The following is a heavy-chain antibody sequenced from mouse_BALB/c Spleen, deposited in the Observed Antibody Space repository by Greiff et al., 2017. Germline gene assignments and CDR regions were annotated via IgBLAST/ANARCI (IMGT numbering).Heavy chain of an antibody. J-gene: IGHJ3*01. CDR1: GFTIKDYY. CDR3: KVTTRKGAWFAY. Sequence: EVKLQQSGAELVRSGASVKLSCTASGFTIKDYYMHWVKQRPEQGLEWIGWIDPENGDTEYAPKFQGKATMTADTSSNTAYLQLSSLTSEDTAVYYCKVTTRKGAWFAYWGQGTLVTVSA. D-gene: IGHD2-12*01. V-gene: IGHV14-4*02. CDR2: IDPENGDT.